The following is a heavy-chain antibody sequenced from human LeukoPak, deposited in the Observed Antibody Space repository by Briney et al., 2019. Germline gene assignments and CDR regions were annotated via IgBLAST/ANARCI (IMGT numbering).Heavy chain of an antibody. CDR1: GDSISSSNYY. Sequence: SETLSLTCTVSGDSISSSNYYWVWIRQPPGKGLEWIGTIYYSGDTYYNPSLKSRVTISVDTSKKQFSLKLTSVTAADTAVYYCARLVGEYWYFDLWGRGTLVTVSS. V-gene: IGHV4-39*01. CDR2: IYYSGDT. J-gene: IGHJ2*01. CDR3: ARLVGEYWYFDL. D-gene: IGHD6-6*01.